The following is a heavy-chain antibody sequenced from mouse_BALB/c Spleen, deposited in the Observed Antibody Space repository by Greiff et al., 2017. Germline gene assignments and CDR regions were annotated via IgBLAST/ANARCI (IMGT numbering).Heavy chain of an antibody. CDR3: ARALLRRLDY. V-gene: IGHV5-6-3*01. CDR2: INSNGGST. Sequence: EVQVVESGGGLVQPGGSLKLSCAASGFTFSSYGMSWVRQTPDKRLELVATINSNGGSTYYPDSVKGRFTISRDNAKNTLYLQMSSLKSEDTAMYYCARALLRRLDYWGQGTTLTVSS. D-gene: IGHD1-2*01. CDR1: GFTFSSYG. J-gene: IGHJ2*01.